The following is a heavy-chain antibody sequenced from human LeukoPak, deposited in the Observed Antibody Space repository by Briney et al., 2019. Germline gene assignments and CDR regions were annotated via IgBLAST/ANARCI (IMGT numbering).Heavy chain of an antibody. CDR3: ARVVLSGAYQIDL. D-gene: IGHD2/OR15-2a*01. CDR1: GFTFSTYL. CDR2: INGDGSTT. J-gene: IGHJ5*02. Sequence: QPGGSLRLSCAASGFTFSTYLMHWVRQAPGTGLVWVSRINGDGSTTTYADSVKGRFTISRDNAKSTLYLQVNSLRVEDAAVYYCARVVLSGAYQIDLWGQGTLVTVSS. V-gene: IGHV3-74*01.